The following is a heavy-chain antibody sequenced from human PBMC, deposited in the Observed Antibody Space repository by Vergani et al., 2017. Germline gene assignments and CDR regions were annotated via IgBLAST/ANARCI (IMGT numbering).Heavy chain of an antibody. V-gene: IGHV3-9*01. CDR2: LGWNSGAV. D-gene: IGHD5-12*01. CDR3: TKGSVYYHDSAGHGYDPYTGFDL. CDR1: GITFWKFG. Sequence: EVDLVESGGGLAQPGGSLRLSCEASGITFWKFGMHWVRQGPGKGLEWVSGLGWNSGAVDYADSVRGRFTISRDNAKNSLFLEMNSLRFEDTAVYFCTKGSVYYHDSAGHGYDPYTGFDLWGQGTLVTVSS. J-gene: IGHJ3*01.